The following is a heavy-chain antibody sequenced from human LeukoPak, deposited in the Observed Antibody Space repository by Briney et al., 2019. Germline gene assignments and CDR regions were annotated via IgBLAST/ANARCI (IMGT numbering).Heavy chain of an antibody. V-gene: IGHV1-18*01. CDR3: ARAKTGQVTGTYYFDY. CDR1: GYTFTSYG. CDR2: ISGYNGNT. Sequence: GASVKVSCKASGYTFTSYGISWVRQAPGQGLEWMGWISGYNGNTNYAQKLQGRVTMTTDTSTGTVYMELRSLRSDDTAVYYCARAKTGQVTGTYYFDYWGQGTLVSVSS. D-gene: IGHD6-19*01. J-gene: IGHJ4*02.